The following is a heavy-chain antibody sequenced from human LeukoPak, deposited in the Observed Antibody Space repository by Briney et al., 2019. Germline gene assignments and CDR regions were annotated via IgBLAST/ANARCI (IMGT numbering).Heavy chain of an antibody. CDR2: ISANGGTT. D-gene: IGHD3-10*01. J-gene: IGHJ4*02. CDR1: GFIFSSFT. Sequence: GGSLRLSCSASGFIFSSFTMHWVRQAPGKGLEYVLAISANGGTTKYADSVKDRVTISRDNSKNTLYLQLSSLGAEDTAVYYCVRGGAYLYGSSFDYWGQGTLVTVSS. CDR3: VRGGAYLYGSSFDY. V-gene: IGHV3-64D*06.